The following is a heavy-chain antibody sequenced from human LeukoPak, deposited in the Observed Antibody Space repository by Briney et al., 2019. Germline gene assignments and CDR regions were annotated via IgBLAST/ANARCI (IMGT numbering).Heavy chain of an antibody. CDR2: ISYDGSNK. CDR3: AKVYCSSTSCFYDY. V-gene: IGHV3-30*18. CDR1: GPTFNSYG. D-gene: IGHD2-2*01. Sequence: GGSLRLSCAASGPTFNSYGMHWVRQAPGKGLEWVTVISYDGSNKYYSDSVKGRFTISRDNSKNTLYLQMNSLRGEDTAVYFCAKVYCSSTSCFYDYWGQGTLVTVSS. J-gene: IGHJ4*02.